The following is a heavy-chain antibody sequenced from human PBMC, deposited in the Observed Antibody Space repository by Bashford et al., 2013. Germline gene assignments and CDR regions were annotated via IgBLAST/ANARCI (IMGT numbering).Heavy chain of an antibody. D-gene: IGHD2/OR15-2a*01. J-gene: IGHJ6*02. CDR3: ARFLNRDYGMDV. Sequence: SETLSLTCTVSGGSISSSSYYWGWIRQPPGKGLEWIGYIYYSGSTNYIPSLKSRVTISVDTSKTQFSLKLNSVTAADTAIYYCARFLNRDYGMDVVGQGTTVTVSS. V-gene: IGHV4-61*05. CDR1: GGSISSSSYY. CDR2: IYYSGST.